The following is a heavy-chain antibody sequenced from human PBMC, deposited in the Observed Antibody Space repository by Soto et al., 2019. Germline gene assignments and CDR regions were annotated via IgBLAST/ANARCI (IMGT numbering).Heavy chain of an antibody. CDR3: ARHEDGYSGYDWEYNWFDP. CDR2: IYYSGST. CDR1: GGSISSYY. V-gene: IGHV4-59*08. D-gene: IGHD5-12*01. Sequence: SETLSLTCTVSGGSISSYYWSWIRQPPGKGLEWIGYIYYSGSTNYNPSLKSRVTISVDTSKNQFSLKLSSVTAADTAVYYCARHEDGYSGYDWEYNWFDPWGQGTLVTVSS. J-gene: IGHJ5*02.